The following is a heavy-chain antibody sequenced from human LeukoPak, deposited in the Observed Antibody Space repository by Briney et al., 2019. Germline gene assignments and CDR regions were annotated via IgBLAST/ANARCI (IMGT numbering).Heavy chain of an antibody. CDR1: GASLNSDDQY. CDR3: SRGLDSRKLGY. Sequence: NASETLSLTCTVSGASLNSDDQYWNWIRQSPGKGLEWIGSIHPSGMLYNNPSLESRVTMSRDTSKNQFSLNLNSVTAADTAVYFCSRGLDSRKLGYWGQGILVTVSS. D-gene: IGHD3-22*01. J-gene: IGHJ4*02. CDR2: IHPSGML. V-gene: IGHV4-31*03.